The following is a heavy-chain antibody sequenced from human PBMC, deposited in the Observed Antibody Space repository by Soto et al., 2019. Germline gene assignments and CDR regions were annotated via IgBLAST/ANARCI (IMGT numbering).Heavy chain of an antibody. CDR2: IRSQSDGGSG. CDR3: NTDSRTTLPDVRFDF. D-gene: IGHD1-1*01. J-gene: IGHJ4*01. Sequence: EVQLEESGGGVVMPGGSLRLSCAASGFTFHNAWINWVRQPPGGGLEWVGRIRSQSDGGSGDYAAPVKGRFVVSRDDSNNMVYLQMNSLKIEDTAVYYCNTDSRTTLPDVRFDFWGHGTLVTVSS. V-gene: IGHV3-15*07. CDR1: GFTFHNAW.